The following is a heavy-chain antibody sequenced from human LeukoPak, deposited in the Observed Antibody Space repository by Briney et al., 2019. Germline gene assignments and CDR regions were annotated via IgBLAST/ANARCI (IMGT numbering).Heavy chain of an antibody. CDR2: IHYSDNSV. V-gene: IGHV3-21*01. J-gene: IGHJ2*01. Sequence: GGSLRLSCAASGFTFSSYSMNWVRQAPGKGLEWVSSIHYSDNSVYYADSVKGRFTISRDNAKNSLFLQINSLRVEDTAVYYCARYGSAVTGIHWYFDLWGRGTLVTVSS. D-gene: IGHD2-21*02. CDR3: ARYGSAVTGIHWYFDL. CDR1: GFTFSSYS.